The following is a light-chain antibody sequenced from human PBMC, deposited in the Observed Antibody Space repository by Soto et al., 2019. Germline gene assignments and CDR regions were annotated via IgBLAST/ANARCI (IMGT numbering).Light chain of an antibody. CDR2: DAS. CDR3: QQYDNLPT. CDR1: QDISNY. J-gene: IGKJ4*01. Sequence: EIQMTQSPSSLSASVGDRVTITCQASQDISNYLNWYQQKPGKAPKLLIYDASNLETGVPSRFSGSGSGTDFTFTISSLQPEDIATYYCQQYDNLPTFGGGTKVAI. V-gene: IGKV1-33*01.